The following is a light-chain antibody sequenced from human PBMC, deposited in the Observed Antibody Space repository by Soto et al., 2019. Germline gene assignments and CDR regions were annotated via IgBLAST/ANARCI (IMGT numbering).Light chain of an antibody. Sequence: QSALTQPRSVSGSPGQSVTISCTGTSNNVGGYNDVSWYQQHPGKAPKFIIYDVSQRPSGVPDRFSGSKSGNTASLTISGLQAEDEADYYCCSSAGTLSYVFGTGTKVTVL. V-gene: IGLV2-11*01. CDR1: SNNVGGYND. J-gene: IGLJ1*01. CDR3: CSSAGTLSYV. CDR2: DVS.